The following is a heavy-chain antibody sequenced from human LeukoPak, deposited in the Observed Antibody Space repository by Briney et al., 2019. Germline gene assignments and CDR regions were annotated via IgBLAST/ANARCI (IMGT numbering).Heavy chain of an antibody. Sequence: SETLSLTCTVSGGSISSSSYYWGWIRQPPGKGLEWIGTIYYSGSTYYNPSLKSRVTISVDTSVNQVSLNLCSLTAAATSVSHRAQGSALSDASSATCWFDAWGQGTVVTVSS. CDR1: GGSISSSSYY. CDR3: AQGSALSDASSATCWFDA. J-gene: IGHJ5*02. D-gene: IGHD2-2*01. CDR2: IYYSGST. V-gene: IGHV4-39*01.